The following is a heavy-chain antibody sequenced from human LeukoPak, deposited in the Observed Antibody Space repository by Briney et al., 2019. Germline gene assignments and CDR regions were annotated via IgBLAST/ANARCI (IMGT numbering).Heavy chain of an antibody. D-gene: IGHD3-10*01. V-gene: IGHV4-61*02. CDR3: ARGITMVRGVNWFDP. CDR1: GDSISSGSYY. Sequence: PSETLSLTCTVSGDSISSGSYYWSWIRQPAGKELEWIGRIYSSGSTNYNPSLKSRVTISVDTSKNQFSLKLSSVTAADTAVYYCARGITMVRGVNWFDPWGQGTLVTVSS. J-gene: IGHJ5*02. CDR2: IYSSGST.